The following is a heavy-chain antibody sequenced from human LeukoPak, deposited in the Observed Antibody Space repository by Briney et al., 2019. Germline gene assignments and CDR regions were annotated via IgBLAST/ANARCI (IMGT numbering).Heavy chain of an antibody. CDR3: AKERYYDSSGYPYLDH. CDR1: GFTFSSYG. J-gene: IGHJ5*02. CDR2: IRYDGSNK. V-gene: IGHV3-30*02. Sequence: GGSLRLSCAASGFTFSSYGMHWVRQAPGKGLEWVAFIRYDGSNKYYADSVKGRFTISRDNSENTLYLQMNSLRAEDTAVYYCAKERYYDSSGYPYLDHWGQGTLVTVSS. D-gene: IGHD3-22*01.